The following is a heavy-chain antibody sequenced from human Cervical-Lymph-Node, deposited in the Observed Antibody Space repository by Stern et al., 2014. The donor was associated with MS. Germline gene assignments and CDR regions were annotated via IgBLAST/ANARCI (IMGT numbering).Heavy chain of an antibody. Sequence: QVQLVQSGSELKKPGASVKVSCKASGYTFTSYVMHWVRQAPGQGLEWMGWINTNTGNPTNAQGFTGRFVFSLDTSVSTAYVQISSLKAEDTAVYYCARGPQGYYDSSGYHSFSDYWGQGTLVTVSS. CDR3: ARGPQGYYDSSGYHSFSDY. V-gene: IGHV7-4-1*02. CDR1: GYTFTSYV. J-gene: IGHJ4*02. CDR2: INTNTGNP. D-gene: IGHD3-22*01.